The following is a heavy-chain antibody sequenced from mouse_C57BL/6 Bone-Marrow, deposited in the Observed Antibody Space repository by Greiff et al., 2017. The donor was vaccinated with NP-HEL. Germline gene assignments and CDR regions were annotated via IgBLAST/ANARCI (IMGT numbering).Heavy chain of an antibody. D-gene: IGHD1-1*01. V-gene: IGHV14-4*01. CDR1: GFNIKDDY. CDR3: TTGGSSPYAMDY. J-gene: IGHJ4*01. Sequence: EVQLQESGAELVRPGASVTLSCTVSGFNIKDDYMHWVKQRPEPGLAWIGWIDPENGDTEYASKFQGKATITADTSSNTAYLQLSSLTSEDTAVYYCTTGGSSPYAMDYWGQGTSVTVSS. CDR2: IDPENGDT.